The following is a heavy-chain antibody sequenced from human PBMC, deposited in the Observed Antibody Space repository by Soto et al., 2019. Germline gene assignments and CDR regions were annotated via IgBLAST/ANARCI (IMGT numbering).Heavy chain of an antibody. Sequence: QVQLVQSGAEVKKPGASVKVSCKASGYTFTSYGISWVRQAPGQGLEWMGWISAYNGNTNYAQKLQGRVTMTTDTTXXTAYMELRSLRSDDTAVYYCARDPLFIAVAGTKDYWGQGTLVTVSS. J-gene: IGHJ4*02. D-gene: IGHD6-19*01. CDR3: ARDPLFIAVAGTKDY. V-gene: IGHV1-18*01. CDR2: ISAYNGNT. CDR1: GYTFTSYG.